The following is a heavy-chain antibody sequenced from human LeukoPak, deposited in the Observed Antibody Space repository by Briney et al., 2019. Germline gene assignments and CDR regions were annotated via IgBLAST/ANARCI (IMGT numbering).Heavy chain of an antibody. J-gene: IGHJ4*02. Sequence: PGGSLRLSCAASGFAFSAYWMSWVRQAPGKGLEWVANIEQDGSEKFYMDSVNGRFTIFRDNPKNSLYLQMNSLRAKDTAIYYCARVHYGGYSSSWYGVHFDFWGQGSLVTVSS. CDR3: ARVHYGGYSSSWYGVHFDF. V-gene: IGHV3-7*01. CDR2: IEQDGSEK. CDR1: GFAFSAYW. D-gene: IGHD6-13*01.